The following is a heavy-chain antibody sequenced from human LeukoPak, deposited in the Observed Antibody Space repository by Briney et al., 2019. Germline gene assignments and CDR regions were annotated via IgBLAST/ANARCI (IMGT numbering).Heavy chain of an antibody. CDR3: ASAVAGPNYFDC. Sequence: GESLKISCQGSGYTFTTCWIGWVRQVPGKGLEWMGVIFPGDSDTRYSPSFQGQVTISADKSINTAYLQWSSLKASDTAMYYCASAVAGPNYFDCWGQGTLVTVSS. J-gene: IGHJ4*02. CDR2: IFPGDSDT. CDR1: GYTFTTCW. D-gene: IGHD6-19*01. V-gene: IGHV5-51*01.